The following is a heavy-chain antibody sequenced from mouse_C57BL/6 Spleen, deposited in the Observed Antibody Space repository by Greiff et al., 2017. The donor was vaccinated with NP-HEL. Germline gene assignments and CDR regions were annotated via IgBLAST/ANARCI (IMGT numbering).Heavy chain of an antibody. D-gene: IGHD2-10*02. V-gene: IGHV1-69*01. CDR1: GYTFTSYW. CDR3: ARCPYGQNPRYYFDY. J-gene: IGHJ2*01. Sequence: QVQLQQPGAELVMPGASVKLSCKASGYTFTSYWMHWVKQRPGQGLEWIGEIDPSDSYTNYNQKFKGKSTLTVDKSSSTAYMQLSSLTSEDSAVYYGARCPYGQNPRYYFDYWGQGTTLTVSS. CDR2: IDPSDSYT.